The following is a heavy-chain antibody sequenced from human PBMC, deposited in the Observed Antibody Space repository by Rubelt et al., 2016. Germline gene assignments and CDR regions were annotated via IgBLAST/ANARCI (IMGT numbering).Heavy chain of an antibody. V-gene: IGHV3-7*04. Sequence: GSGGALVQPGGSLRLSCVASGDTFSKYWMAWVRQAPGKGPEWVANINEDGSEKYYVDSVKGRFTISRDNAQNSLYLQMFSLRAEDTAVYYCAREPGIVEADDAFDIWGQGTMVTVSS. CDR1: GDTFSKYW. J-gene: IGHJ3*02. D-gene: IGHD6-13*01. CDR3: AREPGIVEADDAFDI. CDR2: INEDGSEK.